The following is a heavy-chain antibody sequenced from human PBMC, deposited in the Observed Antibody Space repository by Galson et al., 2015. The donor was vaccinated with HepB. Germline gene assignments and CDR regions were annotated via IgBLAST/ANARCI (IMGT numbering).Heavy chain of an antibody. CDR2: ISWNSGSI. CDR3: AKAPFDYVWGSYRNYYYYYGMDV. Sequence: SLRLSCAASGFTFDDYAMHWVRQAPGKGLEWVSGISWNSGSIGYADSVKGRFTISRDNAKNSLYLQMNSLRAEDMALYYCAKAPFDYVWGSYRNYYYYYGMDVWGQGTTVTVSS. D-gene: IGHD3-16*01. J-gene: IGHJ6*02. V-gene: IGHV3-9*03. CDR1: GFTFDDYA.